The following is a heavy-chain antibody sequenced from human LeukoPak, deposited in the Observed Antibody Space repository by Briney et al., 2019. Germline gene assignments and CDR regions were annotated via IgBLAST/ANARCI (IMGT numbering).Heavy chain of an antibody. V-gene: IGHV3-23*01. J-gene: IGHJ4*02. CDR3: ARESGYAFGDF. D-gene: IGHD5-12*01. CDR2: IRGSGGST. Sequence: GGTLRLSCAASGFTFSSYALSWVRQAPGKGLEWVSAIRGSGGSTYYADSVKGRFIISKDNSKNTLYLQMNNLRADDTAVYYCARESGYAFGDFWGQGTLVTVSS. CDR1: GFTFSSYA.